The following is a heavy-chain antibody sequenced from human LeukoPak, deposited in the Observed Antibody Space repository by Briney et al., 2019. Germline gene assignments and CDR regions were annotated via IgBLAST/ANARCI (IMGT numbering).Heavy chain of an antibody. CDR3: ARGGVMVYAIARFDP. V-gene: IGHV4-39*01. CDR2: IYYSGST. CDR1: GGSISSISSNNYH. Sequence: KSSETLSLTCIVSGGSISSISSNNYHWGWIRQPPGKGLEWIGSIYYSGSTYYNPSLKSRVTISVDTSKNQFSLKLSSVTAADTAVYYCARGGVMVYAIARFDPWGQGTLVTVSS. J-gene: IGHJ5*02. D-gene: IGHD2-8*01.